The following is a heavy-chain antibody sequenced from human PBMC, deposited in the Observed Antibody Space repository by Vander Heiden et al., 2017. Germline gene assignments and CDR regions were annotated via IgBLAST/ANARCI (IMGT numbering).Heavy chain of an antibody. CDR3: ARDFVLNTYYDTSGTY. Sequence: EVQLVESGGGLVKPGGSLRLSCAASGFTFTSYTMNWVRQAPGKGLEWVSSITGSSSYKYYADSLKGRFTISRDNAKNSLYLKMNSMRAEETAVYYCARDFVLNTYYDTSGTYWGQGTLVTVSS. J-gene: IGHJ4*02. CDR2: ITGSSSYK. D-gene: IGHD3-22*01. V-gene: IGHV3-21*01. CDR1: GFTFTSYT.